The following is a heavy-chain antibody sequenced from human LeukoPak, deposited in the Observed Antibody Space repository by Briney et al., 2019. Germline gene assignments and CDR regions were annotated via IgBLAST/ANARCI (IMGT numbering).Heavy chain of an antibody. CDR1: GYTFTGYY. D-gene: IGHD2-2*01. CDR2: INPNSGGT. CDR3: ARDGSVTRYCSSTSCYLGY. V-gene: IGHV1-2*02. J-gene: IGHJ4*02. Sequence: ASVKVSCKASGYTFTGYYMHWVRQAPGQGLEWMGWINPNSGGTNYAQKFQGRVTMTRDTSISIAYMELSRLRSDDTAVYYCARDGSVTRYCSSTSCYLGYWGQGTLVTVSS.